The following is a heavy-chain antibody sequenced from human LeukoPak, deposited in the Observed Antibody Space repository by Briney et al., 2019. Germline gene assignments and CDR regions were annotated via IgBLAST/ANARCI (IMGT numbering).Heavy chain of an antibody. CDR2: IRYDVSNK. J-gene: IGHJ4*02. CDR1: DFTFSTYG. V-gene: IGHV3-30*02. Sequence: PGGSLRLSCAASDFTFSTYGMHWVRQAPGKGLEWVSFIRYDVSNKYYADSVKGRFTISRDNSKNTLYLQMNSLRAEDTAVYYCAKDPGSYCGLDYWGQGTQVTVSS. D-gene: IGHD1-26*01. CDR3: AKDPGSYCGLDY.